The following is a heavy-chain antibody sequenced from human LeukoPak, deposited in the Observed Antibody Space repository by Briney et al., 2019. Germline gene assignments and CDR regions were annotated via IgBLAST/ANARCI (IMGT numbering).Heavy chain of an antibody. V-gene: IGHV4-61*02. D-gene: IGHD3-22*01. Sequence: PSETLSLTCTVSGGSISSGSYYWSWIRQPAGKGLEWIGRIYTSGSTNYNPSLKSRVTISVDTSKNQFSLKLSSVTAADTAVYYCARDTYYYDSSGYYYYYYYMDVWGKGTTVTISS. J-gene: IGHJ6*03. CDR2: IYTSGST. CDR3: ARDTYYYDSSGYYYYYYYMDV. CDR1: GGSISSGSYY.